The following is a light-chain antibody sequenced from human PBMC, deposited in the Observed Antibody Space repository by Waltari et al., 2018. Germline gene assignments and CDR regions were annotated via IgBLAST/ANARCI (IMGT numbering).Light chain of an antibody. CDR2: GAS. V-gene: IGKV3-15*01. CDR1: QSISTN. J-gene: IGKJ4*01. CDR3: QQYENLPPLT. Sequence: EKVMTQSPATLSVSPGERATLSCRASQSISTNLAWYQQKPGQAPRLLIYGASTRATGIPARFSGSGSGTEFTLSISSLQSEDFATYYCQQYENLPPLTFGGGTKVEIK.